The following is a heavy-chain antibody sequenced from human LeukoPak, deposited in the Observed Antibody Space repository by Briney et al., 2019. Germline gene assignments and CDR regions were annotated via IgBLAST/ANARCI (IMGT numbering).Heavy chain of an antibody. Sequence: GGSLRLSCAASGFTFDDYAMHWVRHAPGKGLEWVSLISDNGGSTYYADSVKGRFTISRDNSKNSLYLQMNNLGTEDTALYYCVKDWLNWGSTGVGPGDYWGQGVLVTVSS. CDR3: VKDWLNWGSTGVGPGDY. V-gene: IGHV3-43*02. J-gene: IGHJ4*02. D-gene: IGHD2-8*02. CDR1: GFTFDDYA. CDR2: ISDNGGST.